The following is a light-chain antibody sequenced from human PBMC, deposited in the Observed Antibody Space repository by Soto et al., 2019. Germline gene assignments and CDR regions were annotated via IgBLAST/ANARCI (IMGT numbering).Light chain of an antibody. J-gene: IGLJ2*01. V-gene: IGLV3-1*01. CDR3: QAWDSSTVV. CDR1: TLGQKY. Sequence: SYELTQPPSVSVSPGQTASITCSGDTLGQKYACWSQQKPGQSPVLVIYQDTKRPSGIPERFSGSNSGNTATLTISGTQAMDEADYYCQAWDSSTVVFGGGTKVTVL. CDR2: QDT.